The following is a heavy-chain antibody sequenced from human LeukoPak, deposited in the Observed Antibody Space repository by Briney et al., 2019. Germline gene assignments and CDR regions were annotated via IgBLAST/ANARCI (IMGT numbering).Heavy chain of an antibody. CDR1: GGSFSSYP. D-gene: IGHD4/OR15-4a*01. CDR2: IIHSGST. V-gene: IGHV4-34*12. Sequence: PSETLSLTCAVYGGSFSSYPWTWIRQPPGKGLEWIGQIIHSGSTKYTPSLNGRVTMSVDTSKNQFSLKLTSVPAAHTAVYYCARGAPGYWGQGTLVTVSS. CDR3: ARGAPGY. J-gene: IGHJ4*02.